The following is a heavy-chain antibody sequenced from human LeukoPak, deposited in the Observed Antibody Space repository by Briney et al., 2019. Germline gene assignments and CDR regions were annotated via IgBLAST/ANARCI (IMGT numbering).Heavy chain of an antibody. D-gene: IGHD3-16*01. J-gene: IGHJ4*02. V-gene: IGHV3-30*07. CDR2: ISYDGSNK. Sequence: GRSLRLSCAASGFTFSSYAMHWVRQAPGKGLEWVAVISYDGSNKYYADSVKGRFTIPRDDSKNTLYLQLNSLRAEDTAVYYCAKVGVSGFQTFSRTYYFDSWGQGTLVTVSS. CDR1: GFTFSSYA. CDR3: AKVGVSGFQTFSRTYYFDS.